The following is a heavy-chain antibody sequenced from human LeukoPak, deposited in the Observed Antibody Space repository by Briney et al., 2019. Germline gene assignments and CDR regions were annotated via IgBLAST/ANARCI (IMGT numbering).Heavy chain of an antibody. Sequence: PGGSLRLSCAASGFTFSSYAMSWVRQAPGKGLEWVSAISGSGGSTYYADSVKGRFTISRDNSKNTLYLQMNSLRAEDTAVYYCAKDHISSWYVALSDYWGQGTLVTVSS. CDR2: ISGSGGST. V-gene: IGHV3-23*01. CDR1: GFTFSSYA. D-gene: IGHD6-13*01. J-gene: IGHJ4*02. CDR3: AKDHISSWYVALSDY.